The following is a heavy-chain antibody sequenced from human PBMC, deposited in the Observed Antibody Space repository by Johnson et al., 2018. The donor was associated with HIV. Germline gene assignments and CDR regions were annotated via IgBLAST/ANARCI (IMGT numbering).Heavy chain of an antibody. CDR1: GFTFRSYW. V-gene: IGHV3-74*02. D-gene: IGHD3-22*01. CDR3: ARALYYYDRGDAFDI. CDR2: INSDGSRT. Sequence: VQLVESGGGLVQPGGSLTLSCAASGFTFRSYWMHWVRQVAGKGLVWVARINSDGSRTNYADSVKGRFTISRDNAKNTLYLQMNSLRAEDTAVYYCARALYYYDRGDAFDIWGQGTMVTVSS. J-gene: IGHJ3*02.